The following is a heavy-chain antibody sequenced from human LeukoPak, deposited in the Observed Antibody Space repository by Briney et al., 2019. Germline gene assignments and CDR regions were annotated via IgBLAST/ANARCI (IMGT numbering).Heavy chain of an antibody. V-gene: IGHV1-69*05. CDR3: ARDRRVDYGDYVFDY. CDR1: GGTFISYA. Sequence: SVKVSCKASGGTFISYAISWVRQAPGQGLEWMGGIIPIFGTANYAQKFQGRVTITTDESTSTAYMELSSLRSEDTAVYYCARDRRVDYGDYVFDYWGQGTLVTVSS. D-gene: IGHD4-17*01. J-gene: IGHJ4*02. CDR2: IIPIFGTA.